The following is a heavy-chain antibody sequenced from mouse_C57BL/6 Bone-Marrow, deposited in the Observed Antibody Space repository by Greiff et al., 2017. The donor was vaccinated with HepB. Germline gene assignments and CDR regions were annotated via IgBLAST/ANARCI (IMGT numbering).Heavy chain of an antibody. Sequence: VQLQQPGAELVKPGASVKLSCKASGFTFTSYWMQWVKQRPGQGLEWIGKNDPSDSYTNYNQKFKGKATLTVDTSSSTAYMQLSSLTSEDSAVYYCAYYDSFAFWGQGTLVTVSA. CDR3: AYYDSFAF. CDR2: NDPSDSYT. V-gene: IGHV1-50*01. CDR1: GFTFTSYW. D-gene: IGHD2-4*01. J-gene: IGHJ3*01.